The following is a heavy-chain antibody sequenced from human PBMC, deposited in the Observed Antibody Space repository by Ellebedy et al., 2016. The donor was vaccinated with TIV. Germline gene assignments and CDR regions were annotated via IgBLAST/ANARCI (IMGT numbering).Heavy chain of an antibody. V-gene: IGHV3-7*03. CDR1: GFSLSNYW. Sequence: GESLKISCAASGFSLSNYWMTWVRQAPGKGLEWVANINQDGSEEQYVDSVKGRFTISRDNAKNSLYLQMSSLRAEDTAVYYCVRAVPNWFDPWGQGTLVTVSS. CDR3: VRAVPNWFDP. CDR2: INQDGSEE. J-gene: IGHJ5*02.